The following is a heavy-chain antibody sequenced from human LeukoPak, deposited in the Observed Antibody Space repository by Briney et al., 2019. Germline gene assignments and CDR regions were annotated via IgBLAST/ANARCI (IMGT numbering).Heavy chain of an antibody. D-gene: IGHD6-13*01. J-gene: IGHJ4*02. CDR3: ARDGGIAAATYLFDY. CDR2: ISYDGSNK. CDR1: GFTFSSYA. Sequence: PGRSLRLSCAASGFTFSSYAMHWVRRAPGKGLEWVAVISYDGSNKYYADSVKGRFTISRDNSKNTLYLQMNSLRAEDTAVYYSARDGGIAAATYLFDYWGQGTLVTVSS. V-gene: IGHV3-30*04.